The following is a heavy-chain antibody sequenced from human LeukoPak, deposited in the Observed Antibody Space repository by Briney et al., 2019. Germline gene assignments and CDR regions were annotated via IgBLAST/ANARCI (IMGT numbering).Heavy chain of an antibody. CDR3: VASSGYYSP. J-gene: IGHJ5*02. V-gene: IGHV3-64D*09. Sequence: GGSLRLSCSASGFTFSVYAMNWVCQAPGKGLEYVSGISSNGGTTHYADSVKGRFTISRDNSKNTLYLQMSSLRPEDMAVYYCVASSGYYSPWGQGTLVTVSS. CDR1: GFTFSVYA. CDR2: ISSNGGTT. D-gene: IGHD3-22*01.